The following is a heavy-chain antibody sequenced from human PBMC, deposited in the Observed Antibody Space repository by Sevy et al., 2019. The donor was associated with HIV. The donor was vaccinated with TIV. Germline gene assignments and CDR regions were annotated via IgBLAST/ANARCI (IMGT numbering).Heavy chain of an antibody. Sequence: GGSLRLSCAASGFTCTNAWMSWVRQAPGKGLEWVGRLKGKPSGGAIDYAAPVKGRFTISRDDSKNTLYLQMSSLRTEATAVYYCTTDSWSQEDYYDYWGQGTLVTVSS. D-gene: IGHD6-13*01. J-gene: IGHJ4*02. CDR3: TTDSWSQEDYYDY. CDR1: GFTCTNAW. V-gene: IGHV3-15*01. CDR2: LKGKPSGGAI.